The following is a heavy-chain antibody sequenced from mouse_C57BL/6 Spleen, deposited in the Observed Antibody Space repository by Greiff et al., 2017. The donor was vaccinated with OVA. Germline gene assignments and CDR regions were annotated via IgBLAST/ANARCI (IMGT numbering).Heavy chain of an antibody. CDR2: ISRGSSTI. CDR1: GFTFSDYG. D-gene: IGHD1-1*01. V-gene: IGHV5-17*01. J-gene: IGHJ3*01. Sequence: EVHLVESGGGLVKPGGSLKLSCAASGFTFSDYGMHWVRQAPEKGLEWVAYISRGSSTIYYADTVKGRFTISRDNAKNTLFLQMTSLRSEDTAMYYCARDYGSSYGFAYWGQGTLVTVSA. CDR3: ARDYGSSYGFAY.